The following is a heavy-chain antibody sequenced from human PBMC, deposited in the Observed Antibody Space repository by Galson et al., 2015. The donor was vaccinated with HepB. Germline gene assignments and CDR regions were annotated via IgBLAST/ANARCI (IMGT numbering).Heavy chain of an antibody. CDR3: AREGMAAPSNPVDY. Sequence: SVKVSCKASRGTFSTYTISWVRQAPGQGLEWMGGITPIFGTANYAQKFQGRVTITADESTSTAYMELSSLRSEDTAVYYCAREGMAAPSNPVDYWGQGTLVTVSS. V-gene: IGHV1-69*13. J-gene: IGHJ4*02. CDR1: RGTFSTYT. D-gene: IGHD6-13*01. CDR2: ITPIFGTA.